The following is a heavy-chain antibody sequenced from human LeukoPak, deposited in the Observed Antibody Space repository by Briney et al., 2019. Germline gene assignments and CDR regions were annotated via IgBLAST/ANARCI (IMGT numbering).Heavy chain of an antibody. J-gene: IGHJ4*02. D-gene: IGHD3-10*01. CDR1: GYSISSGYY. V-gene: IGHV4-38-2*01. Sequence: KPSETLSLTCAVSGYSISSGYYWGWIRQPPGKGLEWIGSIYHSGSTYYNPSLKSRVTISVDTSKNQFSLKLSSVTAADTAVHYCARAAYGSGSYDVDYWGQGTLVTVSS. CDR3: ARAAYGSGSYDVDY. CDR2: IYHSGST.